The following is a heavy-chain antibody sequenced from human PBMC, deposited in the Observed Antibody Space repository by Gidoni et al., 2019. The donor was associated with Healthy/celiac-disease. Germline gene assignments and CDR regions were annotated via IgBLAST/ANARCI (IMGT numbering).Heavy chain of an antibody. V-gene: IGHV5-51*03. D-gene: IGHD5-18*01. CDR2: IYPGDSDT. CDR3: ARRTHTAMAQKDAFDI. J-gene: IGHJ3*02. CDR1: GYSFTSYW. Sequence: EVQLVQSGAEVKKPGESLKISCKGSGYSFTSYWIGWVRQMPGKGLEWMGIIYPGDSDTRYSPSFQGQVTISADKSISTAYLQWSSLKASDTAMYYCARRTHTAMAQKDAFDIWGQGTMVTVSS.